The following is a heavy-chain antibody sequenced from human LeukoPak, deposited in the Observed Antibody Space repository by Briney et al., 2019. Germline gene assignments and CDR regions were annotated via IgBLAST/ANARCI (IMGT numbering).Heavy chain of an antibody. J-gene: IGHJ5*02. V-gene: IGHV4-59*01. CDR2: IYYSGST. CDR3: ARRGRGYWGNWFDP. CDR1: GGSISSYY. D-gene: IGHD7-27*01. Sequence: SETLSLTCTVSGGSISSYYWSWIRQPPGEGLEWIGYIYYSGSTNYNPSLKSRVTISVDTSKNQFSLKLSSVTAADTAVYYCARRGRGYWGNWFDPWSQGTLVTVSS.